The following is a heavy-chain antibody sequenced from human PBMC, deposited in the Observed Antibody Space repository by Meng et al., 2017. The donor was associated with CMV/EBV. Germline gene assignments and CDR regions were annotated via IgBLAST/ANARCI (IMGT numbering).Heavy chain of an antibody. CDR3: ARGDYSGYDRPGYGMDV. D-gene: IGHD5-12*01. CDR2: IVVGSGNT. V-gene: IGHV1-58*01. Sequence: SVKVSCKASGFTFTSSAVQWVRQARGQRLEWIGWIVVGSGNTNYAQKLQERVTITRDMSTSTAYMELSSLRSEDTAVYYCARGDYSGYDRPGYGMDVWGQGTTVTVSS. CDR1: GFTFTSSA. J-gene: IGHJ6*02.